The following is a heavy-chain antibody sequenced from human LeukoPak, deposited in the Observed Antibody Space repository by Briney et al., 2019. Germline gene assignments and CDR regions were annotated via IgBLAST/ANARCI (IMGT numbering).Heavy chain of an antibody. CDR2: INWNGGST. V-gene: IGHV3-20*04. CDR1: GFTFDDYG. J-gene: IGHJ4*02. Sequence: GGSLRLSCAASGFTFDDYGMSWVRQAPGKGLGWVSGINWNGGSTGYADSVKGRFTISRDNAKNSLYLQMNSLRAEDTALYYCARVSRSSSSWYADYWGQGTLVTVSS. D-gene: IGHD6-13*01. CDR3: ARVSRSSSSWYADY.